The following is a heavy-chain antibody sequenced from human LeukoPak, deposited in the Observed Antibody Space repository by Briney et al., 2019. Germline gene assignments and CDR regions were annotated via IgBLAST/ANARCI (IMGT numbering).Heavy chain of an antibody. CDR2: IYYSGST. CDR3: AIAVAGRVDY. D-gene: IGHD6-19*01. CDR1: GGSISSSSYY. Sequence: ASETLSLTCAVSGGSISSSSYYWGWIRQPPGKGLEWIGSIYYSGSTYYNPSLKSRVTISVDTSKNQFSLKLSSVTAADTAVYYCAIAVAGRVDYWGQGTLVTVSS. J-gene: IGHJ4*02. V-gene: IGHV4-39*07.